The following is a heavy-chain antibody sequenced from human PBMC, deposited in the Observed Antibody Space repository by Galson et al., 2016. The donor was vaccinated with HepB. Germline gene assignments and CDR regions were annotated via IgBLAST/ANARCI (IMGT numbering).Heavy chain of an antibody. CDR1: GFSFSSYE. CDR3: VRDGATGHFDF. V-gene: IGHV3-48*03. CDR2: TNAGGGKL. J-gene: IGHJ2*01. Sequence: SLRLSCAASGFSFSSYEMNWVRQAPGKGLEWVAYTNAGGGKLYYPDSVRGRFTISRDNAKESLYLQMNSLAAEDTGLYYCVRDGATGHFDFWGRGPLVTVSS. D-gene: IGHD1-26*01.